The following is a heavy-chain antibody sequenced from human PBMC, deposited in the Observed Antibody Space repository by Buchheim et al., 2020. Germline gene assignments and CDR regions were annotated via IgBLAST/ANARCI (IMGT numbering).Heavy chain of an antibody. CDR1: GFTFSSYD. CDR3: AKGSVPNYSFYYYVLDV. J-gene: IGHJ6*02. CDR2: ISDDGRKK. V-gene: IGHV3-30*18. Sequence: QVQLVESGGGVVQAGRSLRLSCAASGFTFSSYDMHWVRQAPGKGLEWVAVISDDGRKKYYADSVKGRFTLSRDNSKSTLYLQMNSLRVEDTAVYYCAKGSVPNYSFYYYVLDVWGQGTT. D-gene: IGHD3-10*01.